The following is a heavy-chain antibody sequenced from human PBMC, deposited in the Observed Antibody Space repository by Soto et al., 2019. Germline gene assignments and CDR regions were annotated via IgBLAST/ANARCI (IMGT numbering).Heavy chain of an antibody. V-gene: IGHV4-34*01. CDR2: MSHSGGT. D-gene: IGHD1-1*01. Sequence: QVQLQQWGAGLLKPSETLSLTCAVFGGSVNSGNYYWSWIRQPPGKGLEWIGEMSHSGGTHFNPSLKSRVTISVGTSKHQFSLKMSSVTAADTALYYCARVERGTATTVVDAFDIWGPGTMVTVSS. CDR1: GGSVNSGNYY. J-gene: IGHJ3*02. CDR3: ARVERGTATTVVDAFDI.